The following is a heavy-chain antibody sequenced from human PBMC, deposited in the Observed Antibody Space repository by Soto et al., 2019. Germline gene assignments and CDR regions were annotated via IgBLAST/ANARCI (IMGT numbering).Heavy chain of an antibody. CDR3: VRVGSGSYSWRDP. CDR2: INTDGGTT. J-gene: IGHJ5*02. CDR1: GFTFSSYW. D-gene: IGHD1-26*01. V-gene: IGHV3-74*01. Sequence: EVQLEESGGDLVQPGGSLRLSCAASGFTFSSYWMHWVRQAPGKGLVWVSRINTDGGTTTYAESVKGRFTISRDNARNTVYLQMNSLRTEDTALYYCVRVGSGSYSWRDPWGQGTLVTVSS.